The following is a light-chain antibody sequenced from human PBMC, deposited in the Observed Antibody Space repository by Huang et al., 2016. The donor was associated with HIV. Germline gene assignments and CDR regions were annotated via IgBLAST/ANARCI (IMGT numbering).Light chain of an antibody. J-gene: IGKJ4*01. Sequence: VLTQSPATLSLSPGDRATLPCRASQSISSYLAWYQQKPGQAPRLLIYEASKRATGVPARFSGSGSGTDFSLTISSLEPEDFAVYYCQQRTNWPPLTFGGGTKVEIK. CDR2: EAS. V-gene: IGKV3-11*01. CDR3: QQRTNWPPLT. CDR1: QSISSY.